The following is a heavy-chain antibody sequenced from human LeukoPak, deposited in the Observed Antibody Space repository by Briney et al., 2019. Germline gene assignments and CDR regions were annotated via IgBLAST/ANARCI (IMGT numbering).Heavy chain of an antibody. D-gene: IGHD2-21*02. J-gene: IGHJ5*02. V-gene: IGHV5-51*01. CDR2: IYPGNSQT. Sequence: GESLKISCKAFGYSFTNYWIDWVRQMPGKGLEWMGNIYPGNSQTTYRPSFEGQVTISADRPISTAYLQWNSLKASDTAMYYCARRSDFRNWFDPWGLGTLVTVSA. CDR3: ARRSDFRNWFDP. CDR1: GYSFTNYW.